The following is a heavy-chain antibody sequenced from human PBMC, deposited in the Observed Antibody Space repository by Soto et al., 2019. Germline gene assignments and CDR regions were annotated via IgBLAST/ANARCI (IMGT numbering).Heavy chain of an antibody. J-gene: IGHJ4*02. CDR3: ARGVSVTLAVQGGAPDKNYFDS. CDR1: GGSFSGFY. V-gene: IGHV4-34*04. CDR2: IDHSGIT. Sequence: ETLSLTCAVSGGSFSGFYWSWIRQSSGKGLEWIGEIDHSGITNHNTALKSRATMSVDTSKNQFSLKLRSVTAADTAVYYCARGVSVTLAVQGGAPDKNYFDSWSQGTLVTVS. D-gene: IGHD1-26*01.